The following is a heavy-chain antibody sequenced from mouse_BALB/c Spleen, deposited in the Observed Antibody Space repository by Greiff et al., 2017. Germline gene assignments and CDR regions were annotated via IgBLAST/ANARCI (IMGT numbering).Heavy chain of an antibody. J-gene: IGHJ2*01. V-gene: IGHV1S81*02. CDR1: GYTFTSYW. CDR3: ARSDDGYL. D-gene: IGHD2-3*01. Sequence: QVQLKQPGAELVKPGASVKLSCKASGYTFTSYWMHWVKQRPGQGLEWIGEINPSNGRTNYNEKFKSKATLTVDKSSSTAYMQLSSLTSEDSAVYYCARSDDGYLWGQGTTLTVAS. CDR2: INPSNGRT.